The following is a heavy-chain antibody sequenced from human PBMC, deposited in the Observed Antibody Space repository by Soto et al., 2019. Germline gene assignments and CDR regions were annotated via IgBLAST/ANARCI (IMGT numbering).Heavy chain of an antibody. CDR1: VYTFTGYY. D-gene: IGHD6-19*01. J-gene: IGHJ2*01. Sequence: ASVKVSCKASVYTFTGYYMHWVRQAPGQGLEWMGWINPNSGGTNYAQKFQGWVTMTRATSIGTAYMELSRLRSDDTAVYYCARGPYSSGWYGFNWYFDLWGRGTLVTVSS. V-gene: IGHV1-2*04. CDR2: INPNSGGT. CDR3: ARGPYSSGWYGFNWYFDL.